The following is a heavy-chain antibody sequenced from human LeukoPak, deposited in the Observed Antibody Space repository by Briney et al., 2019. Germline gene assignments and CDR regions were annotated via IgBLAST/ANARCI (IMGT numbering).Heavy chain of an antibody. Sequence: GGSLRLSCAASGFTFSSHRMSWVRQAPGKGLEWVANIKKDGSEKYYVDSVKGRFTISRDNAKTSLYLQMNSLRAEDTAVYYCAKEWWELRNWFDPWGQGTLVTVSS. D-gene: IGHD1-26*01. CDR3: AKEWWELRNWFDP. J-gene: IGHJ5*02. CDR1: GFTFSSHR. CDR2: IKKDGSEK. V-gene: IGHV3-7*01.